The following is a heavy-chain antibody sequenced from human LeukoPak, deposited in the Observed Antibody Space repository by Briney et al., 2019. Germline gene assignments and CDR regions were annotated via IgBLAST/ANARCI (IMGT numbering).Heavy chain of an antibody. CDR2: IYTSGST. V-gene: IGHV4-4*07. CDR1: GGSISSYY. CDR3: ARDINSSSKGNWFDP. Sequence: SETLSLTCTVSGGSISSYYWSWIRQPAGKGLEWIGRIYTSGSTNYNPSLKSRVTMSVDTSKNPFSLKLSSVTAADTAVYYCARDINSSSKGNWFDPWGQGTLVTVSS. J-gene: IGHJ5*02. D-gene: IGHD6-13*01.